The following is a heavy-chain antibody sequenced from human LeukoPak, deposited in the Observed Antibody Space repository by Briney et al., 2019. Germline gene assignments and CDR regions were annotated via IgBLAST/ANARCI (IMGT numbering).Heavy chain of an antibody. CDR3: AAGCSGGSCYSHFDY. CDR1: GGSFSSYY. J-gene: IGHJ4*02. V-gene: IGHV4-34*01. CDR2: IDQSGST. Sequence: PSETLSLTCAVFGGSFSSYYLHWIRQPPGKGLEWIGEIDQSGSTKYNPSLKSRVTISVDTSKNQFSLKLSSVTAADTAVYYCAAGCSGGSCYSHFDYWGQGTLVTVSS. D-gene: IGHD2-15*01.